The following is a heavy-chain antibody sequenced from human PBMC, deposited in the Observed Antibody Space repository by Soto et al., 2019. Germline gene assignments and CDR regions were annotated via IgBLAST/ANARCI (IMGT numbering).Heavy chain of an antibody. D-gene: IGHD3-22*01. J-gene: IGHJ5*02. CDR2: IYYSGST. V-gene: IGHV4-31*03. CDR1: GGSISSGGYY. CDR3: ARDVHYYDSSGNNWFDP. Sequence: PSEALSLTCTVSGGSISSGGYYWSWIRQHPGKGLEWIGYIYYSGSTYYNTSLKSRVTIPVDTSKNQFSLKLSSVTAADTAVYYCARDVHYYDSSGNNWFDPWGQGTLVPVSS.